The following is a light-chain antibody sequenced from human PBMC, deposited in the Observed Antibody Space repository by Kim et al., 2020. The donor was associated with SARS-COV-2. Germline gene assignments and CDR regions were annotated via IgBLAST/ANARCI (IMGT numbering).Light chain of an antibody. CDR1: NLDDKH. CDR2: DDF. V-gene: IGLV3-1*01. Sequence: SYELTQPPSASVSPGQTASITCSGDNLDDKHVCWYQQRSGQSPLLVIYDDFRRPSGIPERFSGSISGNTATLTISGTQPMDEADYYCQSWDSDTAWVFGGGTQLTVL. J-gene: IGLJ3*02. CDR3: QSWDSDTAWV.